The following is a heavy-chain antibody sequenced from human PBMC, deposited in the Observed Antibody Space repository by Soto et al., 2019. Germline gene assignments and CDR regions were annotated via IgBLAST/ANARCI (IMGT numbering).Heavy chain of an antibody. J-gene: IGHJ6*02. D-gene: IGHD3-9*01. Sequence: GASVKVSCKASGYTFTSYGISWGRQAPGQGLEWMGWISAYNGNTNYAQKLQGRVTMTTDTSTSTAYMELRSLRSDDTAVYYCARDSGHKYYDILTGYYSSYYYYGMDVWGQGTTVTVS. V-gene: IGHV1-18*01. CDR2: ISAYNGNT. CDR3: ARDSGHKYYDILTGYYSSYYYYGMDV. CDR1: GYTFTSYG.